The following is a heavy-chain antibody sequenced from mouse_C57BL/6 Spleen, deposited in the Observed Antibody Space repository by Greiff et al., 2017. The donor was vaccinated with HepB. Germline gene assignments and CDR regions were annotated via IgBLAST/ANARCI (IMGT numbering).Heavy chain of an antibody. CDR1: GYTFTDYY. V-gene: IGHV1-76*01. CDR2: IYPGSGNT. D-gene: IGHD4-1*01. J-gene: IGHJ2*01. CDR3: ARNWYFDY. Sequence: VQLQESGAELVRPGASVKLSCKASGYTFTDYYINWVKQRPGQGLEWIARIYPGSGNTYYNEKFKGKATLTAEKSSSTAYMQLSSLTSEYSAVYFCARNWYFDYWGQGTTLTVSS.